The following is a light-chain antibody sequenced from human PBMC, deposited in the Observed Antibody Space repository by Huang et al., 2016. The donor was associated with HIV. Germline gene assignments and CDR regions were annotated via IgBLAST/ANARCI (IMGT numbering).Light chain of an antibody. J-gene: IGKJ1*01. CDR3: QQYGSWT. CDR2: CAS. CDR1: QSVSSSY. V-gene: IGKV3-20*01. Sequence: EIVLTQSPDTLSLSPGERATLSCRASQSVSSSYLAWYQQKPAQAPRLLIYCASSRATGIPDRFGGSGSGTDFTLTISRLEPEDFAVYYCQQYGSWTFGQGTKVEIK.